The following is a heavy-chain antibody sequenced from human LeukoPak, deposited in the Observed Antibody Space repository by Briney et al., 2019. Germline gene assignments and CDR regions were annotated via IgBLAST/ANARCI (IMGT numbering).Heavy chain of an antibody. J-gene: IGHJ4*02. CDR3: ARDRRIAPAHYFDY. CDR1: GGTFSSYA. D-gene: IGHD6-13*01. Sequence: SVKVSCKGSGGTFSSYAIRWVRQAPGQGLEWMGGIIPIFLPAHYAQTFQPILPFPAHESTSTAYMELRALTSEDTPVYYCARDRRIAPAHYFDYWRQGTLLTVSS. CDR2: IIPIFLPA. V-gene: IGHV1-69*13.